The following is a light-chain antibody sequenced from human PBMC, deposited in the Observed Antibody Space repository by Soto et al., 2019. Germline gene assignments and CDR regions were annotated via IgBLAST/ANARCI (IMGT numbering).Light chain of an antibody. V-gene: IGKV1-39*01. J-gene: IGKJ2*02. CDR2: AAS. CDR1: QSISSY. CDR3: QQSYSTPCT. Sequence: DIQMTQSPSSLSASVGDRVTITCRASQSISSYLNWYQQKPGKAPKLLIYAASSLQSGVQSRFSGSGSGTDFTLTISSLQPEDVATYYCQQSYSTPCTFGQGTKLEIK.